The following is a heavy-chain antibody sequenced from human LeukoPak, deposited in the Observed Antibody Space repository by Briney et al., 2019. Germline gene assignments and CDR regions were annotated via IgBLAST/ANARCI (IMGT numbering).Heavy chain of an antibody. D-gene: IGHD5-18*01. J-gene: IGHJ4*02. CDR3: ASAAMGDYYFDH. V-gene: IGHV3-64*01. CDR1: GFTFSSYA. Sequence: PGGSLRLSCAASGFTFSSYAMHWVRQAPGKGLEYVSAISSNGGSTYYANSVKGRFTISRDNFKNTLYLQMGSLRAEDMAVYYCASAAMGDYYFDHWGQGTLVTVSS. CDR2: ISSNGGST.